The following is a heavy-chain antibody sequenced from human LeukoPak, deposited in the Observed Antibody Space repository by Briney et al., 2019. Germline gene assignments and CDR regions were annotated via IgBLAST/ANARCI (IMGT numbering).Heavy chain of an antibody. CDR1: GGTFSSYA. J-gene: IGHJ6*03. CDR2: IIPIFGTA. Sequence: SVKVSCXASGGTFSSYAISWVRQAPGQGLGWMGGIIPIFGTANYAQKFQGRVTITTDESTSTAYMELSSLRSEDTAVYYCARDHYGDYKPYYYYMDAWGKGTTVTVSS. CDR3: ARDHYGDYKPYYYYMDA. D-gene: IGHD4-17*01. V-gene: IGHV1-69*05.